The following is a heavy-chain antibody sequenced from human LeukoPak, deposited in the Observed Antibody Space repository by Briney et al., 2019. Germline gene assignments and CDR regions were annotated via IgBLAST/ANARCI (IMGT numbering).Heavy chain of an antibody. Sequence: GGSLRLSWAASGFTFTNYTMHSVRQAPGKGLEYVSAISRNGISTYYANSVKGRFTTSKDNSNTTLYLQMGSLRAEDMAVYYCARGPSGYHNTGGQGTLVTVSS. CDR3: ARGPSGYHNT. CDR1: GFTFTNYT. J-gene: IGHJ4*02. V-gene: IGHV3-64*01. D-gene: IGHD5-12*01. CDR2: ISRNGIST.